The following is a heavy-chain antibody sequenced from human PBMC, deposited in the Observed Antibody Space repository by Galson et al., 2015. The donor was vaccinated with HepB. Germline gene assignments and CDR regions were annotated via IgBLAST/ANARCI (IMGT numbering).Heavy chain of an antibody. D-gene: IGHD3-16*01. V-gene: IGHV3-7*03. CDR1: GFRFNSYW. Sequence: SLRLSCAGSGFRFNSYWMSWVRQAPGKGLEWVASLKEDGSVEQYVDSVKGRFTVSRDNAKDSLFLQMSSLGVEDTAVYYCARWDLKTAWGLDYWGRGTLVTVAS. CDR3: ARWDLKTAWGLDY. J-gene: IGHJ4*02. CDR2: LKEDGSVE.